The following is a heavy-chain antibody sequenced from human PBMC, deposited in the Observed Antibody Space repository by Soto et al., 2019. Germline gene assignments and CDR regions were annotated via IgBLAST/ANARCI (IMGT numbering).Heavy chain of an antibody. Sequence: QVQLVQSGAEVKKPGSSVKVSCKASGGTFSSYAISWVRQAPGQGLEWMGGIIPIFGTANYAQKFQGRVTITSDESTITAYMELSSLRSEDTAVYYCAGEEQQLLAPASGMDVRGQGTTVTVSS. CDR2: IIPIFGTA. V-gene: IGHV1-69*01. CDR3: AGEEQQLLAPASGMDV. J-gene: IGHJ6*02. CDR1: GGTFSSYA. D-gene: IGHD6-13*01.